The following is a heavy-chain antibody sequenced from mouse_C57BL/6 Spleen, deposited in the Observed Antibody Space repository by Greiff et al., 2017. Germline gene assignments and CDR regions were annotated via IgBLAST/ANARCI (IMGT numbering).Heavy chain of an antibody. D-gene: IGHD1-1*01. CDR3: ARVHYEGSSYKYFDV. V-gene: IGHV1-52*01. Sequence: QVQLQQPGAELVRPGASVKLSCKASGYTFTSYWMHWVKQRPIQGLEWIGNIDPSDSETHYNQKFKDKATMTVDKSSSTAYMQLSSLTSEDSAVYYFARVHYEGSSYKYFDVWGTGTPVTVSS. CDR2: IDPSDSET. J-gene: IGHJ1*03. CDR1: GYTFTSYW.